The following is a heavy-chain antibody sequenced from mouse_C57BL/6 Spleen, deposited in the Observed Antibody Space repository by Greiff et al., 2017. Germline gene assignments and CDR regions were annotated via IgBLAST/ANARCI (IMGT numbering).Heavy chain of an antibody. Sequence: EVKLVESGGGLVKPGGSLKLSCAASGFTFSSYAMSWVRQTPEKRLEWVATISDGGSYTYYPDNVKGRFNISRDNAKNNLYLQMSHLKSEDTAMYYCARGEDGYYVWFAYWGQGTLVTVSA. CDR1: GFTFSSYA. V-gene: IGHV5-4*03. CDR2: ISDGGSYT. D-gene: IGHD2-3*01. J-gene: IGHJ3*01. CDR3: ARGEDGYYVWFAY.